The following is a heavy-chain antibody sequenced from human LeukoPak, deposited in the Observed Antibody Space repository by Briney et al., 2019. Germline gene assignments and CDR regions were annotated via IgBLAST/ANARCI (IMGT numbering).Heavy chain of an antibody. CDR2: ISGSGGST. D-gene: IGHD3-16*02. CDR3: AKDQLASFRCFDQ. CDR1: GFTFSSYA. Sequence: GGSLRLSCAASGFTFSSYAMSWVRQAPGKGLEWVSAISGSGGSTYYADSVRGRFTISRDNSKNTLYLQMNSLRAEDTAVYYCAKDQLASFRCFDQWGQGTLVTVSS. V-gene: IGHV3-23*01. J-gene: IGHJ4*02.